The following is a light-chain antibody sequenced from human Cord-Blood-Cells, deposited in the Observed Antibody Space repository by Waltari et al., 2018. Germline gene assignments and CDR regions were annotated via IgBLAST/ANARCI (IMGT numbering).Light chain of an antibody. CDR2: GAS. J-gene: IGKJ2*01. Sequence: EIVFTQSPGTLSLSPGERATLSCRASQSVSSSYLAWYQQKPGQAPRLLIYGASIRATGIPDRFSGSGSGKDFTLTISRLEPEDFAVYYCQQYGSSPYTFGQGTKLEIK. CDR1: QSVSSSY. CDR3: QQYGSSPYT. V-gene: IGKV3-20*01.